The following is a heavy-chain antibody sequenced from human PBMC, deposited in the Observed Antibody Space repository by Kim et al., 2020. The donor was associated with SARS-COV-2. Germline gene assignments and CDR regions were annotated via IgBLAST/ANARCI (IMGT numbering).Heavy chain of an antibody. CDR2: ISYDGSNK. Sequence: GGSLRLSCAASGFTFSSYAMHWVRQAPGKGLEWVAVISYDGSNKYYADSVKGRFTISRDNSKNTLYLQMNSLRAEDTAVYYCARVSVIAVAGAFDIWGQG. CDR1: GFTFSSYA. D-gene: IGHD6-19*01. V-gene: IGHV3-30*04. J-gene: IGHJ3*02. CDR3: ARVSVIAVAGAFDI.